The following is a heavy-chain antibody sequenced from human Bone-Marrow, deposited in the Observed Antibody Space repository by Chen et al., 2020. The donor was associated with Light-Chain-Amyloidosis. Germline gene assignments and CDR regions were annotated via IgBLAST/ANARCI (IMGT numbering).Heavy chain of an antibody. CDR3: ARVLQVVVAAADAFDI. CDR2: INPNSGGT. D-gene: IGHD2-15*01. V-gene: IGHV1-2*02. CDR1: GYNFTRYS. J-gene: IGHJ3*02. Sequence: QVQLVQSGAELKKPGASVKVSCKASGYNFTRYSFSWVRQAPGQGLEWMGWINPNSGGTNYAQKFQGRVTMTRDTSISTAYMELSRLRSDDTAVYYCARVLQVVVAAADAFDIWGQGTMVTVSS.